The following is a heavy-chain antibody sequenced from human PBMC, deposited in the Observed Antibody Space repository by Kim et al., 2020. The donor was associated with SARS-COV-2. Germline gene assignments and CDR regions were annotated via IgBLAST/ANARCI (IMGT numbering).Heavy chain of an antibody. CDR3: ARPYSSSWSHFDY. Sequence: NYAESVRGRFTISRDNSKNTVYLEMNSLTTDDTAMYYCARPYSSSWSHFDYWGQGTLVTVSS. V-gene: IGHV3-30*01. D-gene: IGHD6-13*01. J-gene: IGHJ4*02.